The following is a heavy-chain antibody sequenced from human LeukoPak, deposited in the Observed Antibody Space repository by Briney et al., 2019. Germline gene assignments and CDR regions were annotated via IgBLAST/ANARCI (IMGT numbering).Heavy chain of an antibody. Sequence: PGRSLRLSGAASGFTFSSHGMQWVRQAPGKGLEWVAVISYDGSTKYYADSVKGRFTISRDNSKSTLYLQMNSLRAEDTAVYYCAKESGSRSYGAYFPHWGQGTLVTVSS. V-gene: IGHV3-30*18. CDR3: AKESGSRSYGAYFPH. CDR2: ISYDGSTK. J-gene: IGHJ1*01. CDR1: GFTFSSHG. D-gene: IGHD6-13*01.